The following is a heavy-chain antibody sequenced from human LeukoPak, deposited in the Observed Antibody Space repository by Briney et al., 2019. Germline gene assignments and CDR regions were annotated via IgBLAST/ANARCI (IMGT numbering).Heavy chain of an antibody. CDR2: IIPIFGTA. CDR1: GGTFSSYA. CDR3: ARAYCGGDCYGAGYYYMDV. J-gene: IGHJ6*03. Sequence: ASVKVSCKASGGTFSSYAISWVRQAPGQGLEWMGRIIPIFGTANYAQKFQGRVTIITDEPTSTAYMELSSLRSEDTAVYYCARAYCGGDCYGAGYYYMDVWGKGTTVTVSS. V-gene: IGHV1-69*05. D-gene: IGHD2-21*02.